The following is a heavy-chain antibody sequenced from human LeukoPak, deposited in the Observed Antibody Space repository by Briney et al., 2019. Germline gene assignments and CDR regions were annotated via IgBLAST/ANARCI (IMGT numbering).Heavy chain of an antibody. D-gene: IGHD3-10*01. J-gene: IGHJ4*02. V-gene: IGHV4-59*08. CDR1: GGSISSYY. CDR2: IYYSGST. Sequence: PSETLSLTCTVSGGSISSYYWSWIRQPPGKGLEWIGYIYYSGSTNYNPSLKSRVTISVDTSKNQFSLKLSSVTAADTAVYYCARLGGQLWFGEIDYWGQGTLVTVSS. CDR3: ARLGGQLWFGEIDY.